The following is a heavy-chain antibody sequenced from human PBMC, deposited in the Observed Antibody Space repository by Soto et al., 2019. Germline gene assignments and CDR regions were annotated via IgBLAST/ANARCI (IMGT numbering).Heavy chain of an antibody. J-gene: IGHJ6*03. V-gene: IGHV1-2*04. CDR3: ARESGGATATLDYFYCYMGV. Sequence: QVQLVQSGAEVRKPGASVTVSCRTSGDTFSDYYIHWVRQAPGQGLEWMGWINPNSGATNYAQKFRGWVTMTRDTFIRTVYMQLSRLRSDDTAVYYCARESGGATATLDYFYCYMGVWGTGTTVTVSS. CDR2: INPNSGAT. D-gene: IGHD5-12*01. CDR1: GDTFSDYY.